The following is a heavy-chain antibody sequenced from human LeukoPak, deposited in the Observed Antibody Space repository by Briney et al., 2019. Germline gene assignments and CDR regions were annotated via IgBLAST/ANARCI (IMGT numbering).Heavy chain of an antibody. V-gene: IGHV1-2*02. CDR3: ASAKYYYGSGTWDY. Sequence: ASVKVSCKASGYTFTGYYMHWVRQAPGQGLEWMGWINPNGGGTNYAQKFQGRVTMTRDTSISTAYMELSRLRSDDTAVYYCASAKYYYGSGTWDYWGQGTLVTVSS. CDR2: INPNGGGT. J-gene: IGHJ4*02. CDR1: GYTFTGYY. D-gene: IGHD3-10*01.